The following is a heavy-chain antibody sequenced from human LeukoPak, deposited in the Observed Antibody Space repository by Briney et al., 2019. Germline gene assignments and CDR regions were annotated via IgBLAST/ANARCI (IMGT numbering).Heavy chain of an antibody. D-gene: IGHD6-13*01. CDR2: IYYSGST. CDR1: GASISSSY. Sequence: SETLSLTCTVSGASISSSYWSWIRQPPGKGLEWIGYIYYSGSTNYNPSLKSRLTISVDTYKNQFSLKLTSVTAADTALYYCARDYRPAAAAGGFDYWGQGTLVTVSS. J-gene: IGHJ4*02. CDR3: ARDYRPAAAAGGFDY. V-gene: IGHV4-59*01.